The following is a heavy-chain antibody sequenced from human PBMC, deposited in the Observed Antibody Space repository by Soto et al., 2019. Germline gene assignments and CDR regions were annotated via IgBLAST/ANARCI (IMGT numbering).Heavy chain of an antibody. V-gene: IGHV1-18*04. CDR2: ISAYNGNT. CDR3: ARGPIVWGSHRSPLFDY. J-gene: IGHJ4*02. Sequence: GASVKVSCKASGYTFTSYGISWVRQAPGQGLEWMGWISAYNGNTNCAQKLQGRVTMTTDTSTSTAYMELRSLRSDDTAVYYCARGPIVWGSHRSPLFDYWGQGTLVTVSS. D-gene: IGHD3-16*02. CDR1: GYTFTSYG.